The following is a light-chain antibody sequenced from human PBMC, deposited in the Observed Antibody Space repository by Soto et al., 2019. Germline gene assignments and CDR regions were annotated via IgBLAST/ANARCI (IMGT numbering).Light chain of an antibody. CDR1: QSVSRN. CDR2: DAS. Sequence: EIVLTQSPATLCLSPGERATLSCRASQSVSRNLAWYQQKPGQAPRLLIYDASNRATGIPARFSGSGSGTDFTLTVSRLEPEDFAVYYCQQYGSSPITFGRGTKVDIK. J-gene: IGKJ4*01. CDR3: QQYGSSPIT. V-gene: IGKV3-20*01.